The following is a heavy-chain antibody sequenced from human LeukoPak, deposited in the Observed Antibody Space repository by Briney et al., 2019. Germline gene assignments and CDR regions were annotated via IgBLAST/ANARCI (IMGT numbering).Heavy chain of an antibody. Sequence: SETLSLTCTVSGGSISSSSYYWGWIRQPPGKGLGWIGSIYYSGSTYYNPSLKSRVTISVDTSKNQFSLKLSSVTAADTAVYYCARRSYVEAAASPTYYFDYWGQGTLVTVSS. V-gene: IGHV4-39*01. CDR2: IYYSGST. CDR3: ARRSYVEAAASPTYYFDY. J-gene: IGHJ4*02. D-gene: IGHD2-15*01. CDR1: GGSISSSSYY.